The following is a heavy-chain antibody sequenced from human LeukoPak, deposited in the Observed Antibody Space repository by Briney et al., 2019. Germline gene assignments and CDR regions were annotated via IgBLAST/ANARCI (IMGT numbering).Heavy chain of an antibody. CDR1: GFTVSSNY. CDR2: IYSGGST. D-gene: IGHD3-10*01. V-gene: IGHV3-66*01. CDR3: ASPLWFGELSNFDY. Sequence: GGSLRLSCAASGFTVSSNYMSWVRQAPGKGLEWVSVIYSGGSTYYADSVKGRFTISRDNSKNTLYLQMNSLRAEDTAVYYCASPLWFGELSNFDYWGQGTLVTVSS. J-gene: IGHJ4*02.